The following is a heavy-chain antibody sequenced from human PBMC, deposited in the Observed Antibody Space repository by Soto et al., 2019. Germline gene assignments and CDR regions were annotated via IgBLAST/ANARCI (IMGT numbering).Heavy chain of an antibody. CDR3: TTEAYVLVPAASGGHY. J-gene: IGHJ4*02. CDR2: IKSKTDGGTT. D-gene: IGHD2-2*01. Sequence: EVQLVESGGGLVKPGGSLRLSCAASGFTFSNAWMNWVRQAPGKGLEWVGRIKSKTDGGTTDYAAPVKGRFTISRDDSKNTPYLQMNSLKTENTAVYYCTTEAYVLVPAASGGHYWVQGTLVTVSS. CDR1: GFTFSNAW. V-gene: IGHV3-15*07.